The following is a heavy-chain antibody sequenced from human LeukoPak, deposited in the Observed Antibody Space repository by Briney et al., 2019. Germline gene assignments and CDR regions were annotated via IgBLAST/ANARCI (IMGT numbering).Heavy chain of an antibody. CDR3: VRDNWNEFDP. Sequence: ASVKVSCKASGYRFSSVGISWVRQAPGQGLEWIGWVSTYNSETNYAPKFQARVTMTKDTSTSTVFLEMWSLRADDTAVYYCVRDNWNEFDPWGQGTLVTVSS. CDR2: VSTYNSET. J-gene: IGHJ5*02. CDR1: GYRFSSVG. D-gene: IGHD1-1*01. V-gene: IGHV1-18*01.